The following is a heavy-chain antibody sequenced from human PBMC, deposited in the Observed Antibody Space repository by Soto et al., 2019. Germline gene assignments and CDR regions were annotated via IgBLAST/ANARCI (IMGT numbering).Heavy chain of an antibody. CDR1: GFTFSDHY. V-gene: IGHV3-72*01. CDR2: SKNKADSYTT. D-gene: IGHD3-10*01. J-gene: IGHJ1*01. CDR3: TVWGSGNDFGAA. Sequence: EVQLVESGGGLVQPGGSLRLSCAASGFTFSDHYMDWVRQAPGKGLEWVARSKNKADSYTTEYAASVKGRFTISRDGSENSLYLQMNSLKTEDTAVYYCTVWGSGNDFGAAWGQGILVTVSS.